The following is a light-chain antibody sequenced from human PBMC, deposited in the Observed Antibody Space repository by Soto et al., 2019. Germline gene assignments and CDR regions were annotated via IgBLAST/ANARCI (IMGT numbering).Light chain of an antibody. CDR3: QQRSNWPRMYT. J-gene: IGKJ2*01. CDR1: QSVSSY. CDR2: DAS. Sequence: EIVLTQSPATRSLSPGERATLSCRASQSVSSYLAWYQQKPGQAPRLLIYDASNRATGIPARFSGSGSGTDFTLTISSLEPEDFAVYYCQQRSNWPRMYTFGQGTKLEIK. V-gene: IGKV3-11*01.